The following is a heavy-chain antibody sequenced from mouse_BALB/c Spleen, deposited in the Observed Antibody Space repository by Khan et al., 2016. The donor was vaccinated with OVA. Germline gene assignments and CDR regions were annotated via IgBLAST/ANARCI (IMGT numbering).Heavy chain of an antibody. Sequence: QVTLKESGPGILQPSQTLSLTCSFSGFSLSTSGMGVSWLRQPTGKGLEWLAHIYWDDAKRYNPSLKRRLTISKDTHRNPAFRKLTSVDTADTATYFGVRRVYYHGSAYVDFGGQGTTLTVSS. CDR3: VRRVYYHGSAYVDF. CDR1: GFSLSTSGMG. D-gene: IGHD1-1*01. CDR2: IYWDDAK. V-gene: IGHV8-12*01. J-gene: IGHJ2*01.